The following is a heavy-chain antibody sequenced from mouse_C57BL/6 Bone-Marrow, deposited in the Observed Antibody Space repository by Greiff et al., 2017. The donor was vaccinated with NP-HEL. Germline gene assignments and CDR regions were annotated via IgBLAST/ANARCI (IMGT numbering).Heavy chain of an antibody. CDR2: IHPNSGST. CDR3: ASLNWSYAMDY. D-gene: IGHD4-1*02. V-gene: IGHV1-64*01. J-gene: IGHJ4*01. Sequence: QVQLKQPGAELVKPGASVKLSCKASGYTFTSYWMHWVKQRPGQGLEWIGMIHPNSGSTNYNEKFKSKATLTVDKSSSTAYMQLSSLTSEDSAVYYCASLNWSYAMDYWGQGTSVTVSS. CDR1: GYTFTSYW.